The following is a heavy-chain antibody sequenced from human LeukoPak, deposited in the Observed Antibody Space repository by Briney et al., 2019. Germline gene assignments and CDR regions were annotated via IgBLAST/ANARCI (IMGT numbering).Heavy chain of an antibody. J-gene: IGHJ6*04. Sequence: SVKVSCKASGGTFSSYAISWVRQASGQGLEWMGGIIPIFGTANYAQKFQGRVTITADKSTSTAYMELSSLRSEDTAVYYCARDPDTASPMDVWGKGTTVTVSS. D-gene: IGHD5-18*01. V-gene: IGHV1-69*06. CDR3: ARDPDTASPMDV. CDR2: IIPIFGTA. CDR1: GGTFSSYA.